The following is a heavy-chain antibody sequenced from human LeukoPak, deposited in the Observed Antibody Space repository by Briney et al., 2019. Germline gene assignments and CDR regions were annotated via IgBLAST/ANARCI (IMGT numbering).Heavy chain of an antibody. D-gene: IGHD6-19*01. V-gene: IGHV4-38-2*02. Sequence: SETLSLTCTVSGYSISSGYYWGWIRQPPGKGLEWIGFIYHSGSTYYNPSLKSRVTISVDTSKNQFSLKLSSVTAADTAVYYCAREGHSSGWKWFDPWGQGTLVTVSS. CDR1: GYSISSGYY. J-gene: IGHJ5*02. CDR3: AREGHSSGWKWFDP. CDR2: IYHSGST.